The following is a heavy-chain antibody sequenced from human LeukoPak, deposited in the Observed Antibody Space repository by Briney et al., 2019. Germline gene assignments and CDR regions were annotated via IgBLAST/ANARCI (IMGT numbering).Heavy chain of an antibody. CDR3: ARADSRYDLIDY. J-gene: IGHJ4*02. CDR2: ISYSGST. CDR1: GGSISNYY. Sequence: PSETLSLTCTVSGGSISNYYWSWIRQPPGKGLEWIGYISYSGSTNYNPSLRSRVTISVDTSKNQFSLKLSSVTAADTAVYYCARADSRYDLIDYWGQGTLVTVSS. V-gene: IGHV4-59*08. D-gene: IGHD2-15*01.